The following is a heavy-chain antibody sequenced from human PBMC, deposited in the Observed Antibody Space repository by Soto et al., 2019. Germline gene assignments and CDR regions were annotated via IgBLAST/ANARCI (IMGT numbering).Heavy chain of an antibody. CDR2: IYYSGST. V-gene: IGHV4-59*01. Sequence: QVQLQESGPGLVKPSETLSLTCTVSGGSISSYYWSWIRQPPGKGLEWIGYIYYSGSTNYNPSLKSRVTISVDTSKNQFSLKLSSVTAADTAVYYCARVPNPRFYDFWSGYNPDWYFDLWGRGTLVTVSS. CDR3: ARVPNPRFYDFWSGYNPDWYFDL. J-gene: IGHJ2*01. D-gene: IGHD3-3*01. CDR1: GGSISSYY.